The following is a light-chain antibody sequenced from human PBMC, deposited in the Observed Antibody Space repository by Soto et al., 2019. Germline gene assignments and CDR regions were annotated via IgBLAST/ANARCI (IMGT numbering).Light chain of an antibody. V-gene: IGLV2-23*02. CDR1: SSDVGNYNL. J-gene: IGLJ3*02. CDR3: CSHAGSTTWV. Sequence: QSALTQPASVSGSPGQSITISCTGTSSDVGNYNLVSWYQQHPGKAPKLMIYEVNNRPSGVSNRFSGSKSGNTASLTISGLQAEDEADYYCCSHAGSTTWVFGGGTKLTVL. CDR2: EVN.